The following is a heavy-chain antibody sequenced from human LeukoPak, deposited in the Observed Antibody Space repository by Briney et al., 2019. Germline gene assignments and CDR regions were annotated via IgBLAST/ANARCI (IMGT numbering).Heavy chain of an antibody. CDR1: GGSISSSSYY. J-gene: IGHJ4*02. V-gene: IGHV4-39*01. D-gene: IGHD6-19*01. CDR3: ARHPGLAHPNFDY. CDR2: IYYSGST. Sequence: SETLSLTCTVSGGSISSSSYYWGWIRQPPGKGLEWIGSIYYSGSTYYNPSLKSRVTISVDTSKNQFSLKLSSVTAADTAVYYCARHPGLAHPNFDYWGQGTLVTVSS.